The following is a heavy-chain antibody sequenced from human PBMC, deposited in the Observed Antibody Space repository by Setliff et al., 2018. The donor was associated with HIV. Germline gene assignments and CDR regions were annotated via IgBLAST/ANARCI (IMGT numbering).Heavy chain of an antibody. D-gene: IGHD5-18*01. CDR3: ARDWDTAMAELDY. CDR2: ISAYNGNT. V-gene: IGHV1-18*01. Sequence: VASVKVSCKASGYTFTSYGISWVRQAPGQGLEWMGWISAYNGNTNYAQTLQGRVTMATDTSTSTAYMELRSLRSDDTAVYYCARDWDTAMAELDYWGQGTLVTVSS. J-gene: IGHJ4*02. CDR1: GYTFTSYG.